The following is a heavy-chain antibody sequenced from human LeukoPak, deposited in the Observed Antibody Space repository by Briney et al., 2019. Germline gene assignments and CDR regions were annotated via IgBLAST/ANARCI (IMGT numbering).Heavy chain of an antibody. D-gene: IGHD6-13*01. V-gene: IGHV3-7*03. CDR1: GFTFSSYS. Sequence: GGSLRLSCAASGFTFSSYSMNWVRQAPGKGLEWVANIRQDGDTKYYVDSVKGRFTISRDNAMNSLYLQMNSLRAEDTAIYYCARSLPYGTTWYGRSDFWGQGTLVTVSS. CDR2: IRQDGDTK. CDR3: ARSLPYGTTWYGRSDF. J-gene: IGHJ4*02.